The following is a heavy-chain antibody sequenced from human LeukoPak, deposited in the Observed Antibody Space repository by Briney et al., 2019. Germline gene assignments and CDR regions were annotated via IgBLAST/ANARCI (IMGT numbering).Heavy chain of an antibody. J-gene: IGHJ4*02. Sequence: GGSLRLSCAGSGFSFNTYAMSWVRQAPGKGLQWVAAISGSGENTYYADSVKGRFTISRDNSRNTLYLQMSGLRVEDTAVYYCAKGAPGCDYWGRGTLVTVSS. CDR3: AKGAPGCDY. CDR2: ISGSGENT. D-gene: IGHD3-10*01. V-gene: IGHV3-23*01. CDR1: GFSFNTYA.